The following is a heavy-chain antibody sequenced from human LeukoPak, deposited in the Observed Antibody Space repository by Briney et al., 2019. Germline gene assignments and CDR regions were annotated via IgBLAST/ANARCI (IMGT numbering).Heavy chain of an antibody. CDR2: ISRSSNYI. D-gene: IGHD1-26*01. V-gene: IGHV3-21*01. J-gene: IGHJ4*02. CDR3: TKGRSYSGSNSPDY. CDR1: GFAFSSYN. Sequence: GGSLRLTCAASGFAFSSYNMNWVRQAPGKGLEWVSSISRSSNYIYYADSVKGRFTISRDNAKNSPYLQMNSLRGEDTAVYYCTKGRSYSGSNSPDYWGQGTLVTVSS.